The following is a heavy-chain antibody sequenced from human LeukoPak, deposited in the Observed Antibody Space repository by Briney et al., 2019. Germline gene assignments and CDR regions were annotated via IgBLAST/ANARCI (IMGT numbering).Heavy chain of an antibody. CDR3: ARSSRGHFHYYYYGMDV. J-gene: IGHJ6*02. Sequence: SVKVSCKASGGTFSSYAISWVRQAPGQGLERMGGIIPIFGTANYAQNFQGRVTITADESTSTAYMELSSLRSEDTAVYYCARSSRGHFHYYYYGMDVWGQGTTVTVSS. D-gene: IGHD6-25*01. CDR2: IIPIFGTA. CDR1: GGTFSSYA. V-gene: IGHV1-69*01.